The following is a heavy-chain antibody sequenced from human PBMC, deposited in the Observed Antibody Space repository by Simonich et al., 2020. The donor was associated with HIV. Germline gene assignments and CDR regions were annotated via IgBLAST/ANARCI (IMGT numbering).Heavy chain of an antibody. V-gene: IGHV4-34*01. J-gene: IGHJ4*02. D-gene: IGHD3-3*01. CDR3: ARRDRELILYFDY. CDR1: GGSFSGYY. Sequence: QVQLQQWGAGLLKPSETLSLTCAVYGGSFSGYYWSWIRQPPGKGLEWIGEINHSGITNYKSSLNSRATISVDKSKNQFSLKLSSVTAADTAIYYCARRDRELILYFDYWPGKPGHRLL. CDR2: INHSGIT.